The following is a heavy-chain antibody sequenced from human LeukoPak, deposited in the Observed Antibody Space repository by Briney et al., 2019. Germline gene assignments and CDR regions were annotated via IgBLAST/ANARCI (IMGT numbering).Heavy chain of an antibody. CDR2: ISSASGTI. D-gene: IGHD2-15*01. CDR3: ARRTPGYCSGGSCYGFQH. J-gene: IGHJ1*01. V-gene: IGHV3-48*04. Sequence: GGSLRLSCTASGFTFTSYSMNWVRQAPGKGLEWVSYISSASGTIYYADSVKGRFTISRDNANNSLYLQMNSLRAEDTAVYYCARRTPGYCSGGSCYGFQHWGQGTLVTVSS. CDR1: GFTFTSYS.